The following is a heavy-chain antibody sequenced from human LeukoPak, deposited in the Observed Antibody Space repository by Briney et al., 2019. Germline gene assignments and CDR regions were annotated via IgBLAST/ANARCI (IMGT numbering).Heavy chain of an antibody. CDR2: IYYSGST. V-gene: IGHV4-39*07. J-gene: IGHJ6*03. Sequence: SETLSLTCTVSGGSISSSSYYWGWIRQPPGKGLEWIGSIYYSGSTYYNPSLKSRVTISVDTSKNQFSLKLNSVTAADTAVYYCARDPLILGYYYYMDVWGKGTTVTVSS. CDR1: GGSISSSSYY. D-gene: IGHD3-16*01. CDR3: ARDPLILGYYYYMDV.